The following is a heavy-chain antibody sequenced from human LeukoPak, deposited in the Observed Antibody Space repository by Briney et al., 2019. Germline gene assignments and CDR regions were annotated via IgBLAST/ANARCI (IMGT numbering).Heavy chain of an antibody. J-gene: IGHJ4*02. CDR3: ARDLRGSGSITDY. CDR2: IWYDGSNK. D-gene: IGHD3-10*01. CDR1: GFIFSSYG. Sequence: GGSLTLSCAAAGFIFSSYGMHWVRQAPGKGLEWVAVIWYDGSNKYYADSVKGRFTISRDNSKNTLYLQMNSLRAEDTAVYYCARDLRGSGSITDYWGQGTLVTVSS. V-gene: IGHV3-33*01.